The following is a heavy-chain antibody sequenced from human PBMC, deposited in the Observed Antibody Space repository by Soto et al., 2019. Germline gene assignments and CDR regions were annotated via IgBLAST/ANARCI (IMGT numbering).Heavy chain of an antibody. CDR3: GRCTSTSCHLGSDY. D-gene: IGHD2-2*01. Sequence: QVLLVDSGGGVVQPGRSLRLSCAASGFTLSSYAMKWVRQAPGKGLEWVALISHDGINKYYADSVRGRFTISRDSSTNTLYLQMNSLRAADTAVYYCGRCTSTSCHLGSDYWGQGTLVTVSS. CDR2: ISHDGINK. J-gene: IGHJ4*02. CDR1: GFTLSSYA. V-gene: IGHV3-30-3*01.